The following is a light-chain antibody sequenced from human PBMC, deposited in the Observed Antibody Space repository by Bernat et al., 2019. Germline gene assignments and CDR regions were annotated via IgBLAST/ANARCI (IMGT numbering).Light chain of an antibody. J-gene: IGLJ3*02. Sequence: QSALTQPASVSGSPGQSITISCTGTSSDIGGYDYVSWYQQHPGKGPTLMISDVNKRPSGVPDRFSGSKSGNTASLTISGLQAEDEGDYYCCSYAGNSGWVFGGGTKVTVL. V-gene: IGLV2-11*01. CDR3: CSYAGNSGWV. CDR2: DVN. CDR1: SSDIGGYDY.